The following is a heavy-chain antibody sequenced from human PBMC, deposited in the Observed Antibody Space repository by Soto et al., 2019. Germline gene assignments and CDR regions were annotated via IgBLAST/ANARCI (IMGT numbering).Heavy chain of an antibody. CDR3: ARGRADYDFWSGTP. CDR2: IYYSGST. CDR1: GGSIISGDYY. V-gene: IGHV4-30-4*01. J-gene: IGHJ5*02. Sequence: SETLSLTCTVSGGSIISGDYYWMWIRQPPGKGLEWIGYIYYSGSTYYNPSLKSRVTISVDTSKNQFSLKLSSVTAADTAVYYCARGRADYDFWSGTPWGQGTLVTVSS. D-gene: IGHD3-3*01.